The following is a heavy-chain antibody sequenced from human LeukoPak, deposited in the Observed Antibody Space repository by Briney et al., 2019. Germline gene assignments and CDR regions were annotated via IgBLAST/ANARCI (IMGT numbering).Heavy chain of an antibody. J-gene: IGHJ4*02. CDR1: GGSISSSNW. Sequence: SETLSLTCAVSGGSISSSNWWSWVRQPPGKGLEWIGEIYHSGSTNYNPSLKSRVTISVDKSKNQFSLKLSSVTAADTAVYYCARRRSCSGGSCYRPGYFDYWGQGTLVTVSS. V-gene: IGHV4-4*02. D-gene: IGHD2-15*01. CDR3: ARRRSCSGGSCYRPGYFDY. CDR2: IYHSGST.